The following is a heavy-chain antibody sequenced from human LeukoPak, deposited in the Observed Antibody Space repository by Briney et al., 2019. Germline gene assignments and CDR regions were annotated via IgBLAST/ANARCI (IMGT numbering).Heavy chain of an antibody. CDR2: ISAYNGNT. Sequence: ASVKVSCKASGYTFTSYGISWVRQAPGQGLEWMGWISAYNGNTNYAQKLQGRVTMTTDTSTSTAYMDLRSLRSDDTAVYYCARKGRSYWNGYYFDYWGQGTLVTVSS. D-gene: IGHD1-26*01. CDR3: ARKGRSYWNGYYFDY. V-gene: IGHV1-18*01. J-gene: IGHJ4*02. CDR1: GYTFTSYG.